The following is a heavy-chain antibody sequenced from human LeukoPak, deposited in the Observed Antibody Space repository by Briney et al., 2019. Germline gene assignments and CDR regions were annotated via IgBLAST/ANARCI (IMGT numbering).Heavy chain of an antibody. CDR2: IYSSGGT. V-gene: IGHV4-59*01. CDR1: GGSISSYY. J-gene: IGHJ5*02. Sequence: SETLSLTCTASGGSISSYYWSWIRQPPGKGPEWIGYIYSSGGTNYNPSLKGRVTISVHTSKNQISLKLTSVTAADTAVYYSARGREVAVAERPFDPWGQGTLVTVSS. D-gene: IGHD6-19*01. CDR3: ARGREVAVAERPFDP.